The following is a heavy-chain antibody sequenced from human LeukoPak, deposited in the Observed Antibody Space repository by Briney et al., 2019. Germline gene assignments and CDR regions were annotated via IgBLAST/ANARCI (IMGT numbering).Heavy chain of an antibody. CDR2: IYSGGST. Sequence: GGSLRLSCAASGFTVNTKYMSWVRQAPGKGLEWVSVIYSGGSTYYADSVKGRFTISRDNSKNTLYLQMNSLRAEDTAVYYCARGNLIVVGAFDIWGQGTMVTVSS. V-gene: IGHV3-53*01. CDR1: GFTVNTKY. D-gene: IGHD3-22*01. J-gene: IGHJ3*02. CDR3: ARGNLIVVGAFDI.